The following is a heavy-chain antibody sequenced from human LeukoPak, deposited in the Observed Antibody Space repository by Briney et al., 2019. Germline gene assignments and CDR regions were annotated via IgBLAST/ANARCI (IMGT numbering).Heavy chain of an antibody. CDR1: GGTFSSYA. V-gene: IGHV1-69*05. D-gene: IGHD3-10*01. CDR3: ARVVFGRQNWFDP. CDR2: IIPIFGTA. Sequence: GASVKVSCKASGGTFSSYAISWVRQAPGQGLEWMGRIIPIFGTANYAQKFQGRVTITTDESTSTAYMELSSLRSEDTAVYYCARVVFGRQNWFDPWGQGTLVTVSS. J-gene: IGHJ5*02.